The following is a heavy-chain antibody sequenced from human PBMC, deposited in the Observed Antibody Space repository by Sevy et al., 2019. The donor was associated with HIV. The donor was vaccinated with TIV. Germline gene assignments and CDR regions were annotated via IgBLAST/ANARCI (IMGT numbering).Heavy chain of an antibody. Sequence: GGSLRLSCAASGFTFSSYWMSWVRQAPGKGLEWVANIKQDGSEKYYVDSVKGRFTISRDNAKNSLYLQMNSLRAEDTAVYYCARDESYQPLRLTHETYFDYWGQGTLVTVSS. J-gene: IGHJ4*02. CDR1: GFTFSSYW. V-gene: IGHV3-7*01. CDR2: IKQDGSEK. CDR3: ARDESYQPLRLTHETYFDY. D-gene: IGHD2-2*01.